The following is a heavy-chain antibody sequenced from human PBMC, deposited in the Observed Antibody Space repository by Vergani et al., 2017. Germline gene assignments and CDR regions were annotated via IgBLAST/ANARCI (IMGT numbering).Heavy chain of an antibody. Sequence: QVQVVQSGAEVKKSGASVKVSCKTSGYTFSNYYMHWVRQAPGQGLEWMGIINPSGGHTTYAQKFQGRVTMTRDTSTSTVYMELGSLSSEDTAIYYCARGDYGIVTGYRYWGQGTLVTVSA. CDR3: ARGDYGIVTGYRY. J-gene: IGHJ4*02. D-gene: IGHD3-9*01. V-gene: IGHV1-46*03. CDR1: GYTFSNYY. CDR2: INPSGGHT.